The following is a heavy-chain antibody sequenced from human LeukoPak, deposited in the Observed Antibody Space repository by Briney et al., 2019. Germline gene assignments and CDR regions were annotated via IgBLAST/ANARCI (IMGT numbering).Heavy chain of an antibody. J-gene: IGHJ4*02. D-gene: IGHD3-16*01. V-gene: IGHV4-39*01. Sequence: SETLSLTCTVSGGSISSSRYYWGWIRQPPGKGLEWIGSINYSGSTYYNPSLKSRVTISVDTSKNQVSLKLNSVTAADTAVYYCTRLMYYDYVWGSYPLGPFDYWGQGTLVTVSS. CDR3: TRLMYYDYVWGSYPLGPFDY. CDR2: INYSGST. CDR1: GGSISSSRYY.